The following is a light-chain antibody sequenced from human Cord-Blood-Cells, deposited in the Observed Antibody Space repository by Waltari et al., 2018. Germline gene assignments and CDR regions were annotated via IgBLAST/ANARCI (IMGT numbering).Light chain of an antibody. CDR2: GAS. Sequence: EIVLTQSPGTLSLSPGERATLSCRDSQSVSSSYLAWYQQKPGQAPRLLIYGASSRATGIPDRFSGSGSGTDFTLTISRLEPEDFAVYYCQQYGSSPGFTFGPGTKVDIK. V-gene: IGKV3-20*01. J-gene: IGKJ3*01. CDR1: QSVSSSY. CDR3: QQYGSSPGFT.